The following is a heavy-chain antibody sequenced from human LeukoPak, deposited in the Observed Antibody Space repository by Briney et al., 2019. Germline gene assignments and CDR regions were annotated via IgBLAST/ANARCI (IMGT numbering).Heavy chain of an antibody. Sequence: SQTLSLTCTVSGGSISSGSYFWTWIRQPPGKGLEWIGYIYYSGSTNYNPSLKSRVTISVDTSKNQFSLKLSSVTAADTAVYYCARAIELAATGTRWFDPWGQGTLVTVSS. V-gene: IGHV4-61*01. CDR3: ARAIELAATGTRWFDP. D-gene: IGHD6-13*01. CDR1: GGSISSGSYF. J-gene: IGHJ5*02. CDR2: IYYSGST.